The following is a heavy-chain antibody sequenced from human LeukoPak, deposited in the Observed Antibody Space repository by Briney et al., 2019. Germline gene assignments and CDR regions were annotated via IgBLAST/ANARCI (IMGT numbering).Heavy chain of an antibody. CDR3: SEGYFEPFDH. CDR2: LSYTGKT. J-gene: IGHJ4*02. D-gene: IGHD2/OR15-2a*01. Sequence: PSETLSLTCNVSGVSVSTSHWNWIRQRPGKGLEWIGCLSYTGKTDYNPSLKSRVSISLGSSNNHFSLKLTSVTAADTAVYYCSEGYFEPFDHWGQGIPVTVSS. V-gene: IGHV4-59*02. CDR1: GVSVSTSH.